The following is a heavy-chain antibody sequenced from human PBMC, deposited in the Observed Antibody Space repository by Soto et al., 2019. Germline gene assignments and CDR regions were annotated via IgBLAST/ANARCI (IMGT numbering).Heavy chain of an antibody. CDR2: ISYSGAT. J-gene: IGHJ3*01. CDR1: GGSVSGDTNY. CDR3: ATSPRFAFDF. Sequence: QVQLQESGPGLVKPSETLSLTCSVSGGSVSGDTNYWSWIRQSPGKGLEWIGLISYSGATIYNPSLKSRITISVDRSKNQFSLRLSSVTASDTALYYCATSPRFAFDFWGQGTTVIVSS. V-gene: IGHV4-61*01. D-gene: IGHD3-16*01.